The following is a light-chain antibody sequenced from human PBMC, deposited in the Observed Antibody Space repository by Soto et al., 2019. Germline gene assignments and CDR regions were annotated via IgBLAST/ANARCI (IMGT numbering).Light chain of an antibody. CDR1: SSNIGSNT. V-gene: IGLV1-44*01. CDR2: SNN. J-gene: IGLJ1*01. CDR3: AAWDDSLNGPYV. Sequence: QSALTQPPSASGTPGQRVTISCSGSSSNIGSNTVNWYQQLPGTAPKLLIYSNNQRPSGVPDRFSGSKSGTSASLAISGLQSEDEPDYYCAAWDDSLNGPYVFGTGTKVTVL.